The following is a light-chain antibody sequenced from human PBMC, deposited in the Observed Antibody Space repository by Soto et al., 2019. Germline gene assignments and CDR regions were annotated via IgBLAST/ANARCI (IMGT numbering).Light chain of an antibody. CDR1: QTISTY. J-gene: IGKJ2*01. CDR3: QKSYSIPYT. CDR2: GAS. V-gene: IGKV1-39*01. Sequence: DIQMTQSPSSLSASVGDRVTITCRASQTISTYLNWYQQIPGKAPKLLIYGASNLQNGVPSRFSDSGSGTDFTLTISSLQPEDFATYYCQKSYSIPYTFGQGTKLEIK.